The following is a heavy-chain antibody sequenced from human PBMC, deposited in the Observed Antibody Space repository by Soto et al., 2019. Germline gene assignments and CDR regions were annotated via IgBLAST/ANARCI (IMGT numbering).Heavy chain of an antibody. CDR2: IRSKANSYAT. Sequence: HPGGSLRLSCAASGFTFSGSAMHWVRQASGKGLEWVGRIRSKANSYATAYAASVKGRFTISRDDSKNTAYLQMNSLKTEDTAVYYCTRHTIAVAGNDYWGQGTLVTVSS. V-gene: IGHV3-73*01. D-gene: IGHD6-19*01. CDR3: TRHTIAVAGNDY. J-gene: IGHJ4*02. CDR1: GFTFSGSA.